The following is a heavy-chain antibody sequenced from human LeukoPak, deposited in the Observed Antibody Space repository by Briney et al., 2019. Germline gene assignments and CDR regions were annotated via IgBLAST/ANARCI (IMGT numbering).Heavy chain of an antibody. D-gene: IGHD6-19*01. V-gene: IGHV4-30-4*07. CDR1: GGSISSGGYS. Sequence: IPSQTLSLTCTVSGGSISSGGYSWSWIRQPPGKGMEFIAYIYYTGNTYFNPSLKSRVTISVDTSKNQFSLKLSSVTAADTAVYYCARVEKWLVLLYWGQGTLVTVSS. CDR3: ARVEKWLVLLY. CDR2: IYYTGNT. J-gene: IGHJ4*02.